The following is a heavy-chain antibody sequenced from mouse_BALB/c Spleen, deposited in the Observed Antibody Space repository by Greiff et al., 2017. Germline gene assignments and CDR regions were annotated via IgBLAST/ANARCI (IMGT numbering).Heavy chain of an antibody. D-gene: IGHD2-3*01. J-gene: IGHJ3*01. Sequence: EVHLVESGGGLVKPGGSLKLSCAASGFTFSSYAMSWVRQSPDKRLEWVATISSGGSYTYYPDSVKGRFTISRDNAKNTLYLQMSSLKSEDTAMYYCARHEGYYPFAYWGQGTLVTVSA. V-gene: IGHV5-6*01. CDR1: GFTFSSYA. CDR3: ARHEGYYPFAY. CDR2: ISSGGSYT.